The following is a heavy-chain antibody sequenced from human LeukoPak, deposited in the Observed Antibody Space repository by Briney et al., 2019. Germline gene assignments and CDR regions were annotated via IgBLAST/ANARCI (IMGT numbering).Heavy chain of an antibody. V-gene: IGHV3-7*01. CDR1: GFTVSSNY. CDR3: ARPRYCSSISCYFHAFDV. Sequence: GGSLRLSCAASGFTVSSNYMSWVRQAPGKGLEWVANIKEDGSEEYYVDSVKGRFTISRDNAKNSLYLQMNSLRAEDTAVYYCARPRYCSSISCYFHAFDVWGQGTMVTVSS. J-gene: IGHJ3*01. CDR2: IKEDGSEE. D-gene: IGHD2-2*01.